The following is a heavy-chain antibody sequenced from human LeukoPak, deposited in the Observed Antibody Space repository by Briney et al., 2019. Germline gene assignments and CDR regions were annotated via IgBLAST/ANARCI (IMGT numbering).Heavy chain of an antibody. D-gene: IGHD3-10*01. V-gene: IGHV4-31*03. J-gene: IGHJ3*02. CDR2: IYYSGST. Sequence: SETLSLTCTVSGGSISSGGYYWSWIRQHPGKGLEWIGYIYYSGSTYYNPSLKSRVTISVDTSKNQFSLKLSSVTAADTAVCYCARDPRFTSGSSDAFDIWGQGTMVTVSS. CDR3: ARDPRFTSGSSDAFDI. CDR1: GGSISSGGYY.